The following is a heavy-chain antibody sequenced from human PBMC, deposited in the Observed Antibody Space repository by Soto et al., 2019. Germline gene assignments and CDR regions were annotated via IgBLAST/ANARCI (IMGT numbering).Heavy chain of an antibody. J-gene: IGHJ4*02. D-gene: IGHD3-3*01. V-gene: IGHV1-69*13. CDR1: RVGIDCCS. CDR2: IIPIFGTA. CDR3: ARDQRRDYDCWSGYSKGFDY. Sequence: VKLSSEARRVGIDCCSMRWLRQSLSECHYLMGGIIPIFGTANYAQKFQGRVTFARDTSTSTGYMELSTLNSADTAVYYCARDQRRDYDCWSGYSKGFDYWGQGTPVTVSS.